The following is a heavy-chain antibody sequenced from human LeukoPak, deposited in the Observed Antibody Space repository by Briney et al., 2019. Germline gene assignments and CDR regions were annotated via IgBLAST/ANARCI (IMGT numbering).Heavy chain of an antibody. CDR1: GYTFTSYH. J-gene: IGHJ4*02. Sequence: AASVKVSCKASGYTFTSYHMHWVRQAPGQGLEWMGWINPNSGGTNYAQKFQGRVTMTRDTSISTAYMELSRLRSDDTAVYYCACLNNRMAAAGNFDYWGQGTLVTVSS. CDR3: ACLNNRMAAAGNFDY. CDR2: INPNSGGT. V-gene: IGHV1-2*02. D-gene: IGHD6-13*01.